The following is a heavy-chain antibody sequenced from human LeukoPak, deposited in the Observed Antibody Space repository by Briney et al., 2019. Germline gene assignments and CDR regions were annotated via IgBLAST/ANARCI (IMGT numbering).Heavy chain of an antibody. CDR1: GGSFSGYY. D-gene: IGHD1-1*01. CDR2: INHSGST. CDR3: ASWNDDWFDP. V-gene: IGHV4-34*01. Sequence: SETLSLTCAVYGGSFSGYYWSWIRQPPGKGLEWIGEINHSGSTNYNPSLKSRVTISVDTSKNQFSLKLSSVTAADTAVYYCASWNDDWFDPWGQGTLVTVSS. J-gene: IGHJ5*02.